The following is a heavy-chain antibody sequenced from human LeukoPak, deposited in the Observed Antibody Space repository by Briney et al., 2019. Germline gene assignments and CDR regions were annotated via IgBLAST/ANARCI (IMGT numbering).Heavy chain of an antibody. D-gene: IGHD4-17*01. CDR3: AKPTAPPGSDAFDI. J-gene: IGHJ3*02. CDR2: IWYDGSNK. Sequence: GRSLRLSCAASGFTFSSYGMHWVRQAPGKGLEWVAVIWYDGSNKYYADSVKGRFTISRDNSKNTLYLQMNSLRAEDTAVYYCAKPTAPPGSDAFDIWGQGTMVTVSS. CDR1: GFTFSSYG. V-gene: IGHV3-33*06.